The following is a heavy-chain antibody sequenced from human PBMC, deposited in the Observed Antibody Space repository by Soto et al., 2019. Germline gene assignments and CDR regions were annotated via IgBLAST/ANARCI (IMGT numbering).Heavy chain of an antibody. CDR1: GFIFSDCG. V-gene: IGHV3-30*18. J-gene: IGHJ4*02. CDR2: ISYDGINK. Sequence: QVQLVESGGGVVQPGRSLRLSCEASGFIFSDCGMHWVRQAPGKGLEWVGVISYDGINKYYADSMKGRFTISRDNSKNMVYLQLHTLRVEDTAVYYCTKDHSTTGCAFDQWGQGALVTVSS. CDR3: TKDHSTTGCAFDQ. D-gene: IGHD1-1*01.